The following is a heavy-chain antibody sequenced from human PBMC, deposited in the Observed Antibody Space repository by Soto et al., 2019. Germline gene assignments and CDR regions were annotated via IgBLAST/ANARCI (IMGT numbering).Heavy chain of an antibody. D-gene: IGHD2-8*02. CDR1: GFNFSNYW. J-gene: IGHJ4*02. CDR3: ARCGISTTWCH. Sequence: EVQLVESGGGLVQPGASLRLSCVASGFNFSNYWMSWVRQTPGKGLEWVANIKQDGSDKYYVDSVKGRFTISRDNAKNSLYLQMNSLRADDTALYYCARCGISTTWCHWGQGTLVTVSS. V-gene: IGHV3-7*05. CDR2: IKQDGSDK.